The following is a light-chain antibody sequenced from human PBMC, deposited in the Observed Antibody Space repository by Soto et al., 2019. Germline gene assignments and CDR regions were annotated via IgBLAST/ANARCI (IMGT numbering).Light chain of an antibody. CDR1: QRVTYVSNNESH. CDR3: QQDYATPWT. J-gene: IGKJ1*01. V-gene: IGKV4-1*01. Sequence: IVMTQSPESLTVSLGGGANLNCWSSQRVTYVSNNESHLAWYQQKTGQPPKLLLSWSYTRESGVPDRLIGSGCGRHFTVSITKLRAEDVATYYCQQDYATPWTVXPGTKVDIK. CDR2: WSY.